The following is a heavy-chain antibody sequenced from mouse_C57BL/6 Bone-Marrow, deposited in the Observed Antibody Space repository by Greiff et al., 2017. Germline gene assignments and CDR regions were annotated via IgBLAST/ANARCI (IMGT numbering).Heavy chain of an antibody. CDR1: GYAFSSSW. CDR2: IYPGDGDT. V-gene: IGHV1-82*01. D-gene: IGHD4-1*01. CDR3: ARGANGDWYCDV. Sequence: VQLQQSGPELVKPGASVKISCKASGYAFSSSWMNWVKQRPGKGLEWIGRIYPGDGDTNYNGKFKGKATLTAAKSSSTAYMQLSSLTSEDSAVYCCARGANGDWYCDVWGTGTTVTVSS. J-gene: IGHJ1*03.